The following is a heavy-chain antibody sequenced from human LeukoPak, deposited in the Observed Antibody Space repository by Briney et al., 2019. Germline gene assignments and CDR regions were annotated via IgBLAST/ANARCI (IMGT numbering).Heavy chain of an antibody. D-gene: IGHD1-1*01. V-gene: IGHV3-30*18. CDR2: ISYDGSNK. CDR3: AKEGYPQRNAEYFQH. CDR1: GFTFSVYQ. J-gene: IGHJ1*01. Sequence: GGSLRLSCVASGFTFSVYQMSWIRQAPGKGLEGVAVISYDGSNKYYADSVKGRFTISRDNSKNTLYLQMDSLRAEDTAVYYCAKEGYPQRNAEYFQHWGQGTLVTVSS.